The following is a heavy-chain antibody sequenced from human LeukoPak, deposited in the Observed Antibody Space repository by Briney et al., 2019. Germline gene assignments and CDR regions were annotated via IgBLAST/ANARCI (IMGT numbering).Heavy chain of an antibody. D-gene: IGHD1-7*01. CDR1: GYTFTSYG. Sequence: ASVKVSCKASGYTFTSYGISWVRQAPGQGLEWMGWISGYNGNTNYAQTFQGRVTMTTETSTSTAYMELRSLRADDTAVYYCAREVWNSRDTSRPLDPWGQGTLVIVSA. CDR2: ISGYNGNT. J-gene: IGHJ5*02. V-gene: IGHV1-18*01. CDR3: AREVWNSRDTSRPLDP.